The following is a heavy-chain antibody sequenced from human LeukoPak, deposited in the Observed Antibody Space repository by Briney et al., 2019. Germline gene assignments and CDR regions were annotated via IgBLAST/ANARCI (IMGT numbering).Heavy chain of an antibody. Sequence: GGSLRLSCAASGFTFSSYAMHWVRQAPGKGLEWVAVISYGGSNKYYADSVKGRFTISRDNSKNTLYLQMNSLRAEDTAVYYCARDRITMIVGDAFDIWGQGTMVTVSS. CDR1: GFTFSSYA. J-gene: IGHJ3*02. V-gene: IGHV3-30-3*01. D-gene: IGHD3-22*01. CDR3: ARDRITMIVGDAFDI. CDR2: ISYGGSNK.